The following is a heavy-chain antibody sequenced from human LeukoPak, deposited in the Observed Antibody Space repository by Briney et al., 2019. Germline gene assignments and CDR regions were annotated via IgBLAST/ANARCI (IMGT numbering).Heavy chain of an antibody. J-gene: IGHJ3*02. D-gene: IGHD6-25*01. V-gene: IGHV4-34*01. CDR3: ARGNVQRGNAFDI. Sequence: PSETLSLTCTVSGGSISGYYWSWIRQPPGKGLEWIGEINHSGSTNYNPSLKSRVTISVDTSKNQFSLKLSSVTAADTAVYYCARGNVQRGNAFDIWGQGTMVTVSS. CDR1: GGSISGYY. CDR2: INHSGST.